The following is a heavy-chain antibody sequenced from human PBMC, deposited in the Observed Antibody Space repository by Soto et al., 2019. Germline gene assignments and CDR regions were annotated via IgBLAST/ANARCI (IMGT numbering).Heavy chain of an antibody. CDR1: GFTFSSYG. CDR2: IWYDGSNK. J-gene: IGHJ4*02. Sequence: QVQLVESGGGVVQPGRSLRLSCAASGFTFSSYGMHWVRQAPGKGLEWVAVIWYDGSNKYYADSVKGRFTISRDNSKNTLYRQMNSLRAEDTAVYYCARDQVVAGNFDYWGQGTLVTVSS. CDR3: ARDQVVAGNFDY. V-gene: IGHV3-33*01. D-gene: IGHD6-19*01.